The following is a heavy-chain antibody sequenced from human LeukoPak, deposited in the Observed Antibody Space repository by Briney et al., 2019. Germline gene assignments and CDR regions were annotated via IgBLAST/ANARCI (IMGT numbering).Heavy chain of an antibody. Sequence: TGGSLRLSCAASGFTFSSYSMNWVRQAPGKGLEWVSYISSSSSTIYYADSVKGRFTISRDNAKNSLYLQMNSLRAEDTAVYYCARVGVRHYDFWSGPDYWGQGTLVTVSS. V-gene: IGHV3-48*01. CDR1: GFTFSSYS. CDR3: ARVGVRHYDFWSGPDY. CDR2: ISSSSSTI. D-gene: IGHD3-3*01. J-gene: IGHJ4*02.